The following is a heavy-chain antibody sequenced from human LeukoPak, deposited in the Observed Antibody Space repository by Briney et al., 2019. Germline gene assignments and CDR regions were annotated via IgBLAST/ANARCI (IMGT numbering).Heavy chain of an antibody. CDR2: TRDKANNYTT. D-gene: IGHD3-10*01. Sequence: GGSLRLSCAASGLTFSDHYMDWVRQAPGKGLEWVGRTRDKANNYTTEYAASVKGRFTISRDDSKNSLYLQLNSLKIEDTAVYYCTRGGVLLLDYWGQGTLVTVSS. V-gene: IGHV3-72*01. CDR1: GLTFSDHY. J-gene: IGHJ4*02. CDR3: TRGGVLLLDY.